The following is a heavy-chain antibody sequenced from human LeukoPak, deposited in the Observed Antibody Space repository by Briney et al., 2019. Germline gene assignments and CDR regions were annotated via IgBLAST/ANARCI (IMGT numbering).Heavy chain of an antibody. D-gene: IGHD4-17*01. CDR1: GGSFSGYC. J-gene: IGHJ4*02. Sequence: SETLSLTCAVYGGSFSGYCWSWIRQPPGKGLEWIGEINHSGSTNYSPSLKSRVTISVDTSRNQFSLKLSSVTAADTAVYYCARGIYGDYYFDYWGQGTLVTVSS. CDR2: INHSGST. V-gene: IGHV4-34*01. CDR3: ARGIYGDYYFDY.